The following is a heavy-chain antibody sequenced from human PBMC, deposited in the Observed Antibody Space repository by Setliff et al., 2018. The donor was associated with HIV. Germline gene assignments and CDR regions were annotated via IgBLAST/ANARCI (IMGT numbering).Heavy chain of an antibody. J-gene: IGHJ6*03. Sequence: KTSYPLSLTCTVSGGSISSGNYYGGWIRQPAGKGLEWIGHIHTSGATNYGPFLKSRVTKSLDTSKNQFSLNLSSVTAADTATYYCGRSVFGGVIAAGRAYYFYMDVWGKGTTVTVSS. CDR1: GGSISSGNYY. D-gene: IGHD3-16*02. CDR3: GRSVFGGVIAAGRAYYFYMDV. V-gene: IGHV4-61*09. CDR2: IHTSGAT.